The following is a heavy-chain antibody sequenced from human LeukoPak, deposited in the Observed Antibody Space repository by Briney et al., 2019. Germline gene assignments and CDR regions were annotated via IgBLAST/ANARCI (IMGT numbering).Heavy chain of an antibody. CDR1: GYNFRNYG. CDR2: ITAGNGNT. J-gene: IGHJ3*02. CDR3: ARDSARGYSYGYNAFDI. D-gene: IGHD5-18*01. V-gene: IGHV1-18*01. Sequence: EASVKVSCKASGYNFRNYGIGWVRQAPRQGLEWMGWITAGNGNTNYAQNVQGRVTMTTDTSTSTAYMELRSLRSDDTAVYFCARDSARGYSYGYNAFDIWGQGTMVTVSS.